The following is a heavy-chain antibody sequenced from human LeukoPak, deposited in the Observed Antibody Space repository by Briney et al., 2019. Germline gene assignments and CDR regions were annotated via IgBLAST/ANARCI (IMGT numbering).Heavy chain of an antibody. J-gene: IGHJ6*03. V-gene: IGHV1-2*02. Sequence: ASVKVSCKASGYTFTGYYMHRVRQAPGQGVEWMGWINPNSGGTNYAQKFQGRVTMTRDTSISTAYMELSRLRSDDTAVYYCARGWSSSSWYYYYYYMDVWGKGTTVTVSS. CDR1: GYTFTGYY. D-gene: IGHD6-13*01. CDR3: ARGWSSSSWYYYYYYMDV. CDR2: INPNSGGT.